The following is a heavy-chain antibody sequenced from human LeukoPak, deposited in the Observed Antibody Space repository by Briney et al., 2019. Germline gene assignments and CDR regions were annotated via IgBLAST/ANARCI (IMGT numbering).Heavy chain of an antibody. Sequence: ASVKVSCKASGYTFTGYYMHWVRQAPGQGLEWMGWINPNSGGTNYAQKFQGRVTMTRDMSISTAYMELSRLRSDDTAVYYCARDLYDSSGYHYPNDYWGQGTLVTVSS. D-gene: IGHD3-22*01. J-gene: IGHJ4*02. CDR3: ARDLYDSSGYHYPNDY. V-gene: IGHV1-2*02. CDR1: GYTFTGYY. CDR2: INPNSGGT.